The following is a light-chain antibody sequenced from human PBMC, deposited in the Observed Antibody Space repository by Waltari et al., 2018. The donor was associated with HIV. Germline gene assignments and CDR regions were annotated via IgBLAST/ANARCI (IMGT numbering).Light chain of an antibody. CDR1: GSLQYDDGYNC. J-gene: IGKJ5*01. CDR3: MQSLETSIT. Sequence: DIVLPQSPPSLSFTPGKTASLSCMSSGSLQYDDGYNCLDWYLQRPGQSPPLLIALNSNRASGVPDRFSASGSGRNFTLKISRVEPEDVGIYSCMQSLETSITFGPGTRLEI. CDR2: LNS. V-gene: IGKV2-28*01.